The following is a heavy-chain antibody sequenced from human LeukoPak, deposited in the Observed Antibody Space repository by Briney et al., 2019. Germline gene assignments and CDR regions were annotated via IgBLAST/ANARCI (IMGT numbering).Heavy chain of an antibody. V-gene: IGHV3-30*02. J-gene: IGHJ4*02. D-gene: IGHD6-19*01. CDR1: GFTFSSYG. CDR2: MRYDGSNR. Sequence: GGSLRLSCAASGFTFSSYGMHWVRQAPGKGLEWVAFMRYDGSNRNYADSVKGRFTISRDNSKNTLYLQMNSLRAEDTAVYYCALNRGSGWYFHYWGQGTLVTVSS. CDR3: ALNRGSGWYFHY.